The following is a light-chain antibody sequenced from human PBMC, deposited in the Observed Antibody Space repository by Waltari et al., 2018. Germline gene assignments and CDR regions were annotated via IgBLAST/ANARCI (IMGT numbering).Light chain of an antibody. J-gene: IGLJ3*02. CDR2: DVS. CDR3: SSYTSSNTWV. V-gene: IGLV2-14*03. CDR1: SSDVGGYNY. Sequence: QSALTQPASVSGSPGQSITISCTGTSSDVGGYNYVSWYQQHPGKAPKLMIYDVSNRPSGLSNRFSVSKSGNTASLTISGLQAEDEADYYCSSYTSSNTWVFGGGTKLTVL.